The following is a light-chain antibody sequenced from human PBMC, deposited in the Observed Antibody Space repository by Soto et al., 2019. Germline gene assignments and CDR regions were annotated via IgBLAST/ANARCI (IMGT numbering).Light chain of an antibody. CDR3: PQANSLPLT. V-gene: IGKV1-39*01. CDR2: AAS. J-gene: IGKJ4*01. Sequence: DIMSIQYPSSLSASIGVRLSITCRASQSISSYLNWYQQKPGKAPKLLIYAASSLQSGVPSRFSGSGSGTDFTLTISSLQPEDFATYYCPQANSLPLTFGRGTKVDI. CDR1: QSISSY.